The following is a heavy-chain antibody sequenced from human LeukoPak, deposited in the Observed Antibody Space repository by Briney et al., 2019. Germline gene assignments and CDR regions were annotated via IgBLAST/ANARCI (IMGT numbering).Heavy chain of an antibody. CDR1: GYTFTSYG. CDR3: ARDTSAGPDAFDI. D-gene: IGHD2/OR15-2a*01. CDR2: ISAYSGNT. J-gene: IGHJ3*02. V-gene: IGHV1-18*01. Sequence: ASVKVSCKASGYTFTSYGITWVRQAPGQGLGWMGWISAYSGNTNYAQKVQGRVTMTTDTSTSTAYMELRSLRSDDTAVYYCARDTSAGPDAFDIWGQGTMVTVSS.